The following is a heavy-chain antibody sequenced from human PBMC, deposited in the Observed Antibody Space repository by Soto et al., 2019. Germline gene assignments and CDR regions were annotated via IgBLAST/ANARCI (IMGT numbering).Heavy chain of an antibody. J-gene: IGHJ6*01. V-gene: IGHV1-18*01. CDR2: ISAYNGNT. Sequence: QVQLVQSGGEVKKPGASVKVSCKTSGYSFTTYGISWVRQAPGQGLEWMGWISAYNGNTNYAQKLQARVTMTTDTSTSTADMELRSLRSDDTAVYYCASEGPAPYYYYGMDVWGQGSTVTVSS. CDR1: GYSFTTYG. CDR3: ASEGPAPYYYYGMDV.